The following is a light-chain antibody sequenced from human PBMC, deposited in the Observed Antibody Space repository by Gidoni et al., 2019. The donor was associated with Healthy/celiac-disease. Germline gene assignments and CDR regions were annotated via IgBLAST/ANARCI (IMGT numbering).Light chain of an antibody. CDR2: DAS. CDR1: QSVSSY. J-gene: IGKJ3*01. Sequence: IVLTQSPATLSLSPGERATLSCRASQSVSSYLAWYQQKPGQAPRLLIYDASNLATGIPARFSGSGSGTDFTLPISSLEPEDFAVYYCQQRSNWPLTFGPGTKVDIK. CDR3: QQRSNWPLT. V-gene: IGKV3-11*01.